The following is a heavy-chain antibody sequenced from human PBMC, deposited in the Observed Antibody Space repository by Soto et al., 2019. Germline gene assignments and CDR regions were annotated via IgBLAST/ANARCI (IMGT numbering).Heavy chain of an antibody. J-gene: IGHJ4*02. CDR1: GGSISGYY. CDR3: ARGNYPVADDS. Sequence: QVQLQESGPGLVKPSETLSLTCTVCGGSISGYYWSCIRQPPGKGLEWICYIHSSGSTSYNPSLKRRITMSVDPSKYQFSLRMRSVPAADTALYYCARGNYPVADDSWGQGTLVTVSS. CDR2: IHSSGST. D-gene: IGHD3-3*01. V-gene: IGHV4-59*13.